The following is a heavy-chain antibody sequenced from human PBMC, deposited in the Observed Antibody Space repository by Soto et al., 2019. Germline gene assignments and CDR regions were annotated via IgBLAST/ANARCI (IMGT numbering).Heavy chain of an antibody. V-gene: IGHV3-9*01. CDR2: ISWNSGSI. CDR3: AKDILAVTTDRFDY. Sequence: GGSLRLSCAASGFTFDDYAMHWVRQAPGKGLEWVSGISWNSGSIGYADSVKGRFTIFRDNAKNSLYLQMNSLRAEDTALYYCAKDILAVTTDRFDYWGQGTLVTVSS. D-gene: IGHD4-17*01. CDR1: GFTFDDYA. J-gene: IGHJ4*02.